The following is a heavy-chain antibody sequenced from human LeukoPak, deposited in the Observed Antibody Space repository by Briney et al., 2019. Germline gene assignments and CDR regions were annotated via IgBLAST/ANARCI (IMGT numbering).Heavy chain of an antibody. V-gene: IGHV3-30*02. CDR3: AKEDDYSFYFDY. CDR1: GFTFSSYD. CDR2: IRYDGSNK. Sequence: GGSLRLSCAASGFTFSSYDIHWVRQAPGKGLEWVAFIRYDGSNKYYADSVKGRFTISRDNSKNTLYLQMNSLRAEDTAIYYCAKEDDYSFYFDYWGQGTLVTVSS. D-gene: IGHD4-11*01. J-gene: IGHJ4*02.